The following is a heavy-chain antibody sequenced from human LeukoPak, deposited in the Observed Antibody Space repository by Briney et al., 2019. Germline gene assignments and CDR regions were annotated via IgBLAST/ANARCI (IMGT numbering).Heavy chain of an antibody. CDR1: GGSFSGYY. Sequence: SETLSLTCAVYGGSFSGYYWSWIRQPPGKGLEWIGEINQSGTTNYSPSLKSRLTMSIDMSKKQFSLRLSSVTAADTAVYYCAREDSSGWFSGIDAWGQGTLVTVSS. J-gene: IGHJ5*02. CDR2: INQSGTT. V-gene: IGHV4-34*01. D-gene: IGHD6-19*01. CDR3: AREDSSGWFSGIDA.